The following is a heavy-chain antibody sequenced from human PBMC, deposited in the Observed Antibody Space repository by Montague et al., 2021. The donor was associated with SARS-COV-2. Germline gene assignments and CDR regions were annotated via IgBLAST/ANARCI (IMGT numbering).Heavy chain of an antibody. V-gene: IGHV6-1*01. J-gene: IGHJ6*02. D-gene: IGHD5-18*01. Sequence: CAISGDSVSSNSATWNWIRQSPSRGLEWLGRTYYRSKWYNDYAVSVKSRITINPYTSKNQFSLQPNSVTPEDTAVYYCARDTRIQLWFDRDYYYGMDVWGQGTTVTVSS. CDR1: GDSVSSNSAT. CDR3: ARDTRIQLWFDRDYYYGMDV. CDR2: TYYRSKWYN.